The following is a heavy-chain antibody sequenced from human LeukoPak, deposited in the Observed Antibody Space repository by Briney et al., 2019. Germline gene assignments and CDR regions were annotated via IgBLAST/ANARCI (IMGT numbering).Heavy chain of an antibody. CDR2: IIPIFGTA. D-gene: IGHD3-3*01. CDR3: ARAVPPNLEWFYY. CDR1: GGTFSSYA. J-gene: IGHJ4*02. Sequence: SVKVSCKASGGTFSSYAISWVRQAPGQGLEWMGGIIPIFGTANYAQKLQGRVTMTTDTSTSTAYMELRSLRSDDTAVYYCARAVPPNLEWFYYWGQGTLVTDSS. V-gene: IGHV1-69*05.